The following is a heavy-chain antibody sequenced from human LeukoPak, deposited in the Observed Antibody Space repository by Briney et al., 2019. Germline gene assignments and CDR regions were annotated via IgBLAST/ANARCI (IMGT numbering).Heavy chain of an antibody. J-gene: IGHJ4*02. CDR3: GRDWKLDY. CDR2: IGYNGGYT. V-gene: IGHV3-23*01. CDR1: GFTFVDYA. D-gene: IGHD1-1*01. Sequence: PGRSLRLSCAASGFTFVDYAMHWVRQAPGKGLEWVSAIGYNGGYTKYAASVKGRFTIYRDNSRNTLYLQMNSLRVEDTAMYYCGRDWKLDYWGQGTLVTVSS.